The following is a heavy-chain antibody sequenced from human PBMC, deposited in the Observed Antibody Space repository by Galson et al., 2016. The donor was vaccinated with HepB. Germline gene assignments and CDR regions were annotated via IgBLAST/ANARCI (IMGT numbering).Heavy chain of an antibody. CDR3: ARGKAVTCSDPLDP. J-gene: IGHJ5*02. V-gene: IGHV3-53*01. CDR2: IYSGDST. D-gene: IGHD6-19*01. Sequence: SLRLSCAASGFTVSSTFMTWVRQAPGKGLEWVSVIYSGDSTNYADSVKGRFTISRDNSKNKLYLQMNSLRVEDTAVYYCARGKAVTCSDPLDPGGQGNLVTVSS. CDR1: GFTVSSTF.